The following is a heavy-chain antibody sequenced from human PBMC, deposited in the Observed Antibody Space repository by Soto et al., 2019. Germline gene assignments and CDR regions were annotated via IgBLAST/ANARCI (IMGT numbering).Heavy chain of an antibody. CDR1: GGSISSGDYY. J-gene: IGHJ5*02. CDR2: IYYRGST. V-gene: IGHV4-30-4*01. Sequence: QVQLQESGPGLVKPSQTLSLTCTVSGGSISSGDYYWSWIRKPPGKGLEWIGYIYYRGSTYYNPSRKSRVTISVDTSKNPFSLKLSSVTAADTAVYYCARDPGYCSGGSCNNWFDPWGQGTLVTVSS. D-gene: IGHD2-15*01. CDR3: ARDPGYCSGGSCNNWFDP.